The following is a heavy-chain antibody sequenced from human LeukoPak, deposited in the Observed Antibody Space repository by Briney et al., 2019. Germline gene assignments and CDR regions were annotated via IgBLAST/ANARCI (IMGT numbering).Heavy chain of an antibody. Sequence: AQSLTLSCPASGLTFSIFATSWVRQPPGKGLEWVSTIPGGGSSTYYADSVEGRFTITSDNSKTTLYLQMNSLRAEDTALYYCAKSSSYSVNSPSAYWGQGTLVTVSS. CDR1: GLTFSIFA. CDR3: AKSSSYSVNSPSAY. CDR2: IPGGGSST. J-gene: IGHJ4*02. D-gene: IGHD4-23*01. V-gene: IGHV3-23*01.